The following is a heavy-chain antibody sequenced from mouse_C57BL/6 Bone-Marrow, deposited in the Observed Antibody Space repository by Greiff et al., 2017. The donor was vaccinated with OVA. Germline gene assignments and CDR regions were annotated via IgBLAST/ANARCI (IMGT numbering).Heavy chain of an antibody. V-gene: IGHV1-19*01. CDR3: ARWDYYGSSSFDY. D-gene: IGHD1-1*01. J-gene: IGHJ2*01. Sequence: EVQLQQSGPVLVKPGASVKMSCKASGYTFTDYYMNWVKQSHGKSLEWIGVINPYNGGTSYNQKFKGKATLTVDKSSSTAYMELNSLTSKDSAVYYCARWDYYGSSSFDYWGQGTTLTVSS. CDR2: INPYNGGT. CDR1: GYTFTDYY.